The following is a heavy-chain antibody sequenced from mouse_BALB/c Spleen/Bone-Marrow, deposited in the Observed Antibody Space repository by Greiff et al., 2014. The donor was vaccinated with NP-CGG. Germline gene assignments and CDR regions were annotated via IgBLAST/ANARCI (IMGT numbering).Heavy chain of an antibody. CDR2: IHPSDTET. CDR1: GYSFTSYW. CDR3: ARLEGNYGSTFAY. J-gene: IGHJ3*01. D-gene: IGHD1-1*01. V-gene: IGHV1-61*01. Sequence: QVQLQQSGAEPVRPGASVKLSCKASGYSFTSYWMNWVKRRPEQGLEWIGMIHPSDTETRLNQRFKDKATLTVDKSSSTAYMQLSSPTSEDSAVYYCARLEGNYGSTFAYWGQGTLVTVSA.